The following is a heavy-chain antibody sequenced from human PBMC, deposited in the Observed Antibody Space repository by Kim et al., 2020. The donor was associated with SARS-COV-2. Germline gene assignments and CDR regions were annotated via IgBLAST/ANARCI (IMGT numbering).Heavy chain of an antibody. V-gene: IGHV1-69*13. D-gene: IGHD3-22*01. CDR1: GGTFSSYA. J-gene: IGHJ4*02. CDR3: ARDRVSYYDSSGSDY. CDR2: IIPIFGTA. Sequence: SVKVSCKASGGTFSSYAISWVRQAPGQGLEWMGGIIPIFGTANYAQKFQGRVTITADESTSTAYMELSSLRSEDTAVYYCARDRVSYYDSSGSDYWGQGTLVTVSS.